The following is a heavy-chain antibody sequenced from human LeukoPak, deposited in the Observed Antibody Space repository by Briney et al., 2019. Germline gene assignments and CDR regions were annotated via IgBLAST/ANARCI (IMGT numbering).Heavy chain of an antibody. J-gene: IGHJ4*02. CDR3: AKPLTGGGSWPPFDS. D-gene: IGHD2-15*01. Sequence: GGSLRPSCEASGFTFSSNTLTWVRQAPGKGLEWVSSISSSNGYIYYADSVKGRFTISRDNAKSSLFLQMNSLRDEDTAVYYCAKPLTGGGSWPPFDSWGQGTLVTVSS. CDR2: ISSSNGYI. CDR1: GFTFSSNT. V-gene: IGHV3-21*04.